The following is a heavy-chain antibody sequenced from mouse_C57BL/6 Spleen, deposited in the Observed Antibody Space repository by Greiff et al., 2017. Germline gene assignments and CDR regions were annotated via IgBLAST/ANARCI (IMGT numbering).Heavy chain of an antibody. CDR2: ISSGSSTI. CDR3: ARGDYYGSSPYAMDY. V-gene: IGHV5-17*01. J-gene: IGHJ4*01. CDR1: GFTFSDYG. D-gene: IGHD1-1*01. Sequence: EVKVVESGGGLVKPGGSLKLSCAASGFTFSDYGMHWVRQAPEKGLEWVAYISSGSSTIYYADTVKGRFTISRDNAKNTLFLQMTSLRSEDTAMYYCARGDYYGSSPYAMDYWGQGTSVTVSS.